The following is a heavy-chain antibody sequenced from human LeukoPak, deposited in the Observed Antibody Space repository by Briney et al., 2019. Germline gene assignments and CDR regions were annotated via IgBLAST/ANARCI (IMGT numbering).Heavy chain of an antibody. V-gene: IGHV3-9*01. Sequence: GGSLRLSCAASGFTFDDYAMHWVRQAPGKGLEWVSGISWNSGSIGYADSVKGRFTISRDNAKNSLYLQMNSLRAEDTALCYCAKALYDSDAFDIWGQGTMVTVSS. CDR3: AKALYDSDAFDI. D-gene: IGHD2-2*02. CDR1: GFTFDDYA. J-gene: IGHJ3*02. CDR2: ISWNSGSI.